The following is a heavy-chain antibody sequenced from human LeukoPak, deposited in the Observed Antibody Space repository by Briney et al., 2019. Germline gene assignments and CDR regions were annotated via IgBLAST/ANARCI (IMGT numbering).Heavy chain of an antibody. CDR2: ISGSGGST. CDR1: GFTFSSYA. Sequence: GGSLRLSCAASGFTFSSYAMSWVRQAPGKGLEWVSAISGSGGSTYYADSVEGRFSISRDNAKNSLYLQMNSLRVEDTAVYYCARGFPLGWWYDYWGQGILVTVSS. V-gene: IGHV3-23*01. J-gene: IGHJ4*02. CDR3: ARGFPLGWWYDY. D-gene: IGHD2-15*01.